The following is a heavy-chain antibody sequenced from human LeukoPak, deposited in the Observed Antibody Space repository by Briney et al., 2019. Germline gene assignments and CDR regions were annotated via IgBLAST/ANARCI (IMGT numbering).Heavy chain of an antibody. Sequence: GGSLRLSCAASGFAFSSYSMNWVRQAPGKGLEWVSSISSSSSYIYYADSVKGRFTISRDNGENSLYLQMNSLRAEDTAVYYCARGAPLDYDIFTGEKDYWGQGTLVTVSS. D-gene: IGHD3-9*01. CDR2: ISSSSSYI. CDR1: GFAFSSYS. CDR3: ARGAPLDYDIFTGEKDY. V-gene: IGHV3-21*01. J-gene: IGHJ4*02.